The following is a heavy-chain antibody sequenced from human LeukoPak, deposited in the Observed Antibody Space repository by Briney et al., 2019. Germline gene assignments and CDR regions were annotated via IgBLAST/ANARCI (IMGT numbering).Heavy chain of an antibody. Sequence: ASVKVSCKTSGYTFSEYYIYWVRQAPGRGLEWMGWIDPSTGGTNYAQNFQGRVTMTRDTSTTTVYMELSSLKSDDTAVYHCARGNNYGSGSLFYGWGQGTLVTVSS. CDR3: ARGNNYGSGSLFYG. J-gene: IGHJ4*02. CDR2: IDPSTGGT. V-gene: IGHV1-2*02. CDR1: GYTFSEYY. D-gene: IGHD3-10*01.